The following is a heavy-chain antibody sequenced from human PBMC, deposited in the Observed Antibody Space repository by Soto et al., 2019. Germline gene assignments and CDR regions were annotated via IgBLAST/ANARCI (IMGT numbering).Heavy chain of an antibody. J-gene: IGHJ4*02. Sequence: EVQLVESGGGLVQPGGSLRLSCAGSGFTFSNYWMHWVRQAPGKGLEWVSRIDHDGPTDYADSVRGRFTISRDNAENTLYLQMNSLRPEDTAVYYCLRDSHGDYWGQGILVTVPS. V-gene: IGHV3-74*01. CDR1: GFTFSNYW. CDR3: LRDSHGDY. CDR2: IDHDGPT.